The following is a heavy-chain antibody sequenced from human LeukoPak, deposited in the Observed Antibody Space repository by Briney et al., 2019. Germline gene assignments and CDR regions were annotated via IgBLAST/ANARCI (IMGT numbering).Heavy chain of an antibody. J-gene: IGHJ4*02. CDR1: GGSFSGYY. Sequence: SETLSLTCAVYGGSFSGYYWSWIRQPPGKGLEWIGEINHSGSTNYNPSLKSRVTISVDTSKNQFSLKLSSVTAADTAVYYCARDPLYGSGSYPLDYWGQGTLVTVSS. CDR2: INHSGST. D-gene: IGHD3-10*01. V-gene: IGHV4-34*01. CDR3: ARDPLYGSGSYPLDY.